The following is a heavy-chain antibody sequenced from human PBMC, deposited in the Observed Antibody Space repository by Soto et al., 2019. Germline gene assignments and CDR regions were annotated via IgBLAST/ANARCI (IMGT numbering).Heavy chain of an antibody. J-gene: IGHJ4*02. CDR2: INHSKIT. CDR3: ERVGRWSGFYCWGPRGFDF. V-gene: IGHV4-34*02. CDR1: GGSFNVYF. D-gene: IGHD3-3*01. Sequence: QVQLQQWGTGLLRPSETLSLTCGVHGGSFNVYFWTWIRQAPGKGLDWVGEINHSKITNYNPFLNNRVTISLDTSERQISLDLGSVTAADAAVYYGERVGRWSGFYCWGPRGFDFWGPGTLVTVSS.